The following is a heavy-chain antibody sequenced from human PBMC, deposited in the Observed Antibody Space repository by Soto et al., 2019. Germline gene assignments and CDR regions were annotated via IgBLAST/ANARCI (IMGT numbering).Heavy chain of an antibody. Sequence: QVQLQESGPGLVKPSETLSLTCTVSGGSVSSGSYYWSWIRQPPGKGLEWIGYIYYSGSSNYNPSPKSRVTIAADTSKNQCSLKLRSVTAADTAAYYCASTDVYRSSWSRVYWGQGTLVTVSS. CDR3: ASTDVYRSSWSRVY. CDR1: GGSVSSGSYY. CDR2: IYYSGSS. V-gene: IGHV4-61*01. D-gene: IGHD6-13*01. J-gene: IGHJ4*02.